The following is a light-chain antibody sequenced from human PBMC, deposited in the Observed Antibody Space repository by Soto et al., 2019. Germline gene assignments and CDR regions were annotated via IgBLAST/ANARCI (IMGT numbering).Light chain of an antibody. CDR1: QSISSY. Sequence: DIQMTQSPSSLSASVGDRVTITCRASQSISSYLNWYQQKPGKAPKLLIYAASSLQSGVPSRFSGSGSGTDFTLTISSLQPEDSAVYYCQQYGSSPPITFGQGTRLEI. J-gene: IGKJ5*01. CDR2: AAS. CDR3: QQYGSSPPIT. V-gene: IGKV1-39*01.